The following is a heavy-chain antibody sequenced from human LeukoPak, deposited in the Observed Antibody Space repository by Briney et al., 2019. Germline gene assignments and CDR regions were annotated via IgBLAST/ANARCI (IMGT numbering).Heavy chain of an antibody. CDR1: GYTFTSYG. D-gene: IGHD2-21*02. CDR3: ARLSLAYCGGDCYSSPFQH. Sequence: ASVKVSCKASGYTFTSYGISWVRQAPGQGLEWMGWISAYNGNTNYAQKLQGRVTMTTDTSTSTAYMELRSLRSDDTAVYYCARLSLAYCGGDCYSSPFQHWGQGTLVTVSS. V-gene: IGHV1-18*01. J-gene: IGHJ1*01. CDR2: ISAYNGNT.